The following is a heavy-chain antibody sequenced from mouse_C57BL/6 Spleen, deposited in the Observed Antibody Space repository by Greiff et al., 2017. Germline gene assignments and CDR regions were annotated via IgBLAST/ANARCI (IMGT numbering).Heavy chain of an antibody. J-gene: IGHJ1*03. CDR1: GYTFTDYY. Sequence: QVHVKQSGAELVRPGASVKLSCKASGYTFTDYYINWVKQRPGQGLEWIARIYPGSGNTYYNEKFKGKATLTAEKSSSTAYMQLSSLTSEDSAVYFCARGGYYGSSPRWYFDVWGTGTTVTVSS. CDR2: IYPGSGNT. V-gene: IGHV1-76*01. CDR3: ARGGYYGSSPRWYFDV. D-gene: IGHD1-1*01.